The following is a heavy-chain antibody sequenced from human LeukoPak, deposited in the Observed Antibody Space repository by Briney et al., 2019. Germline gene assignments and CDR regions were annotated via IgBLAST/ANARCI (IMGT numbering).Heavy chain of an antibody. J-gene: IGHJ5*02. Sequence: PSETLPLTCTVSGNSFGDYYWSWIRQPAGKGLEWIGRIYTSGSTTYNPSLKSRVTMSVDTSKSQFSLNLMSVTAADTAVYYCTRDTGTTGEVKFDPWGQGTLVTVSS. CDR2: IYTSGST. V-gene: IGHV4-4*07. D-gene: IGHD4-17*01. CDR3: TRDTGTTGEVKFDP. CDR1: GNSFGDYY.